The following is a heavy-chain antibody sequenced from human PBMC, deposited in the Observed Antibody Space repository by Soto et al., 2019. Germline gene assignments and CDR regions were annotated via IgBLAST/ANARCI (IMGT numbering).Heavy chain of an antibody. CDR3: ARDRRFISYYDSSGSDY. CDR1: GYTLTGYY. D-gene: IGHD3-22*01. CDR2: INPNSGGT. Sequence: ASVKVSCKASGYTLTGYYMHWVRQAPGQGLEWMGWINPNSGGTNYAQKFQGRVTMTRDTSISTAYMELSRLRSDDTAVYYCARDRRFISYYDSSGSDYWGQGTLVTVSS. J-gene: IGHJ4*02. V-gene: IGHV1-2*02.